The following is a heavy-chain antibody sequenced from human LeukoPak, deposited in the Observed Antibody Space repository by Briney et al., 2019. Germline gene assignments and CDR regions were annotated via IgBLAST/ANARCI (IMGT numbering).Heavy chain of an antibody. CDR1: GFTFSTYA. V-gene: IGHV3-23*01. Sequence: GGTLRLSCAASGFTFSTYAMSWVRQAPGKGLKWVSVISGSGSSTYYAYSVKGRFTISRDNSKNTLYLQMNSLRAEDTAVYYCAKEMATIRAFDFSGQGTMVTVSS. J-gene: IGHJ3*01. CDR2: ISGSGSST. CDR3: AKEMATIRAFDF. D-gene: IGHD5-24*01.